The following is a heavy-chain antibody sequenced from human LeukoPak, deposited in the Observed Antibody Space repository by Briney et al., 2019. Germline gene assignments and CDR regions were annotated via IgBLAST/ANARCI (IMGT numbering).Heavy chain of an antibody. CDR2: VSSDGTTQ. CDR3: ARGDSGGIFDP. CDR1: GFTFSDYP. V-gene: IGHV3-30*01. Sequence: GTTLRLSCAASGFTFSDYPMNWVRQAPGKGLEWVAVVSSDGTTQYYADSVKGRFTISRDNSKNTLFLQWNSLKADDTAVYFCARGDSGGIFDPWGQGTLVTVSS. D-gene: IGHD6-19*01. J-gene: IGHJ5*02.